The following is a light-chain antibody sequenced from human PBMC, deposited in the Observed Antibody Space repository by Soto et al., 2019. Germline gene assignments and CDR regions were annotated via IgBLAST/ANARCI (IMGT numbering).Light chain of an antibody. CDR1: RSVSSSF. CDR3: QQYVSSPPT. J-gene: IGKJ1*01. Sequence: EIVLTQSPGTLSLSPGGRATLSCRASRSVSSSFLAWYQQKPGQAPRLLIYGASSRATGIPDRFSGSGSGTDFTLTISRLEPEDFAVYYCQQYVSSPPTFGQGTKVEVK. V-gene: IGKV3-20*01. CDR2: GAS.